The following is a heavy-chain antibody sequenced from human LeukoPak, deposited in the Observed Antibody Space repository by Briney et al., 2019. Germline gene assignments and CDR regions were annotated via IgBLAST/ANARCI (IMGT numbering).Heavy chain of an antibody. CDR1: GGSISSGGYY. Sequence: PSETLSLTCTVSGGSISSGGYYWSWIRQHPGKGLEWIGYIYYSGSTYYNPSLKSRVTISVDTSKNQFSLKLSSVTAADTAVYYCARGTNYYDSSGYWDWFDPWGQGTLVTVSS. CDR2: IYYSGST. D-gene: IGHD3-22*01. V-gene: IGHV4-31*03. J-gene: IGHJ5*02. CDR3: ARGTNYYDSSGYWDWFDP.